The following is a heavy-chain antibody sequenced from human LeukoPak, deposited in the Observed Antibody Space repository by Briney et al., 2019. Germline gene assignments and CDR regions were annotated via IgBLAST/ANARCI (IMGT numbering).Heavy chain of an antibody. V-gene: IGHV3-7*05. D-gene: IGHD6-13*01. CDR1: GFTFSNYW. Sequence: PRGSLRLSCATSGFTFSNYWMSWVRQAPGKGLEWVANIKEDGSEKIYVDSVKGRFTISRDNAKNSLYLQMNSLRAEDTAIYYCARDWGAAGLWDYWGQGTLVTVSS. CDR3: ARDWGAAGLWDY. CDR2: IKEDGSEK. J-gene: IGHJ4*02.